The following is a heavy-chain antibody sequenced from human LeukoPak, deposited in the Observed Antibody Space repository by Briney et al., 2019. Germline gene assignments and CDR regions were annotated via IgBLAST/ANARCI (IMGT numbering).Heavy chain of an antibody. CDR3: ARADRLHGGPYLIGP. CDR1: GYTFTDYY. V-gene: IGHV1-2*02. D-gene: IGHD2-21*01. CDR2: INPNSGRT. J-gene: IGHJ5*02. Sequence: RASVKVSCKTSGYTFTDYYLHWVRQAPGQGLEWMGWINPNSGRTGSAQKFQGRVTMTRDTSIATVYMEVTWLTSDDTAIYYCARADRLHGGPYLIGPWGQGTLVTVSS.